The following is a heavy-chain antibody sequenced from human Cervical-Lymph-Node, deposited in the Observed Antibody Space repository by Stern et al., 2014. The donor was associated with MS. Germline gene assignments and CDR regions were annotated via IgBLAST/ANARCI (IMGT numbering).Heavy chain of an antibody. CDR3: ARGGIVKVVANSPMVDYSIAMDV. CDR2: IIPILGIV. Sequence: DQLVESGTEVKKPGSSVKVSCKASGDTFSRYTVNWVRQAPGQGLEWMGRIIPILGIVKYAQKFQGGVTISADKSTSTAYMELTSLRSEDTAVYYCARGGIVKVVANSPMVDYSIAMDVWGQGTTVIVSS. D-gene: IGHD2-15*01. J-gene: IGHJ6*02. V-gene: IGHV1-69*04. CDR1: GDTFSRYT.